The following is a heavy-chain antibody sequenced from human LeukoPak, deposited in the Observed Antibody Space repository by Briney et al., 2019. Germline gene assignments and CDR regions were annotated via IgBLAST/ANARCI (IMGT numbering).Heavy chain of an antibody. CDR2: IWYDGSNK. CDR1: GFTFSSYV. CDR3: ARGSCSGGSCDPTHAFDI. V-gene: IGHV3-33*01. Sequence: PGGSLLLSCAASGFTFSSYVMHWVRPAPGKGLEWVVVIWYDGSNKYYADSVKGRFTISRDNSKNTLYLQMNSLRAEDTAVYYCARGSCSGGSCDPTHAFDIWGQGTMVTVSS. J-gene: IGHJ3*02. D-gene: IGHD2-15*01.